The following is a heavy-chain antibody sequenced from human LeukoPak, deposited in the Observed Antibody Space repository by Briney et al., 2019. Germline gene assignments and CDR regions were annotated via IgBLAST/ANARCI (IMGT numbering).Heavy chain of an antibody. D-gene: IGHD3-10*01. CDR1: GFIFSSYA. J-gene: IGHJ4*02. CDR2: MSGVGGNT. CDR3: ASTPTYYYGSGSPPIDY. Sequence: GGSLRLSCAGSGFIFSSYAMSWVRQAPGKGLEWVSAMSGVGGNTFYTDSVRGRFTISRGNSKNTLYLQMNSLRAEDTAVYYCASTPTYYYGSGSPPIDYWGQGTLVTVSS. V-gene: IGHV3-23*01.